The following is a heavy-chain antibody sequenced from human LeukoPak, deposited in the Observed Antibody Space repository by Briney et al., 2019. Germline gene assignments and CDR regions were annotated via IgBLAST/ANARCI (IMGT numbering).Heavy chain of an antibody. D-gene: IGHD6-13*01. CDR2: ISGSGGST. V-gene: IGHV3-23*01. CDR1: GFTFSSYE. CDR3: AKAHSSSWYDXVLFDY. Sequence: GGSLRLSCAASGFTFSSYEMNWVRQAPGKGLEWVSAISGSGGSTYYADSVKGRFTISRDNSKNTLYLQMNSLRAEDTAVYYCAKAHSSSWYDXVLFDYXXQGTLVTVXS. J-gene: IGHJ4*02.